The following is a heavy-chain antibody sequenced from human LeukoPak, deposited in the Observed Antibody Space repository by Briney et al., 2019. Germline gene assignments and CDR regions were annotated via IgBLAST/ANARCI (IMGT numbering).Heavy chain of an antibody. CDR3: ATNSGWYDSGTINY. J-gene: IGHJ4*02. V-gene: IGHV4-61*01. CDR1: GGSVSSGSYY. D-gene: IGHD6-19*01. Sequence: PSETLSLTCSVSGGSVSSGSYYWSWIRQPPGKGLEWIGYIYYSGNTNYNPSLKSRVTILLDTSKNQFSLKVSSVTAADTAVYYCATNSGWYDSGTINYWGQGTLVTVSS. CDR2: IYYSGNT.